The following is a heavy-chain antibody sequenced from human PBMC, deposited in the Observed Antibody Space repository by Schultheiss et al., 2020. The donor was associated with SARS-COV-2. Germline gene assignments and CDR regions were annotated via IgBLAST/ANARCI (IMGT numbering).Heavy chain of an antibody. V-gene: IGHV1-46*01. D-gene: IGHD3-3*01. Sequence: ASVKVSCKASGYTFTSYYMHWVRQAPGQGLEWMGIINPSGGSTSYAQKFQGRVTMTRDTSTSTVYMELSSLRSEDTAVYYCARDGTLGGSGYSYWFDPWGQGTLVTVSS. J-gene: IGHJ5*02. CDR2: INPSGGST. CDR1: GYTFTSYY. CDR3: ARDGTLGGSGYSYWFDP.